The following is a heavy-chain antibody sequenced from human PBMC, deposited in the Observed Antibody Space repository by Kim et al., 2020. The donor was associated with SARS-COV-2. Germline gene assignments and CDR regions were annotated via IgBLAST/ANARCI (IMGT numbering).Heavy chain of an antibody. CDR3: ARDLDTTMGDAFDI. CDR2: IYYRGST. V-gene: IGHV4-59*01. Sequence: SETLSLTCTVSGGSLSPYYWSWIRQSPGEGLEWIGYIYYRGSTNYNPSLKSRVTISVDTSKNQFSLKLTSVSAADTAMYYCARDLDTTMGDAFDIWGQGTMVTVSS. J-gene: IGHJ3*02. D-gene: IGHD5-18*01. CDR1: GGSLSPYY.